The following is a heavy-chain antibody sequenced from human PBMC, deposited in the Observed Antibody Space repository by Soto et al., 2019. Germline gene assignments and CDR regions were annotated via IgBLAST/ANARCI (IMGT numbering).Heavy chain of an antibody. D-gene: IGHD2-2*01. CDR1: GYFISSGYY. Sequence: XETLSLTCTVSGYFISSGYYWGWIRQPPGKGLEWIGSMFHSGSTHYNPSLKSRVTMSVDTSKNQFSLRLSSVTASDTAVYYCARGHIVVVPTVGWFDHWGQGTLVTVSS. J-gene: IGHJ5*02. CDR2: MFHSGST. CDR3: ARGHIVVVPTVGWFDH. V-gene: IGHV4-38-2*02.